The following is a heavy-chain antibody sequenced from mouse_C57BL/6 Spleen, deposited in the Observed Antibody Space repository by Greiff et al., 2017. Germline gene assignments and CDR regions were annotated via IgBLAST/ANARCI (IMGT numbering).Heavy chain of an antibody. V-gene: IGHV1-55*01. CDR1: GYTFTSYW. CDR3: ARYAYGYDDPLAMDY. J-gene: IGHJ4*01. Sequence: VKLQQPGAELVKPGASVKMSCKASGYTFTSYWITWVKQRPGQGLEWIGDIYPGSGSTNYNEKFKSKATLTVDTSSSTAYMQLSSLTSEDSAVYYCARYAYGYDDPLAMDYWGQGTSVTVSS. CDR2: IYPGSGST. D-gene: IGHD2-2*01.